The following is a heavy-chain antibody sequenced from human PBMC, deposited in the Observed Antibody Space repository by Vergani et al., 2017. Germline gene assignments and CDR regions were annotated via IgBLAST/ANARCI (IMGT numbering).Heavy chain of an antibody. J-gene: IGHJ5*02. CDR1: GGTFSSYA. Sequence: QVQLVQSGAEVKKPGSSVKVSCKASGGTFSSYAISWVRQAPGQGLEWMGGIIPIFGTANYAQKFQGRVTITADESTCTAYMELSILRSEDTAVYYCAGDNLNLNWFDPWGQGTLVTVSS. CDR2: IIPIFGTA. CDR3: AGDNLNLNWFDP. V-gene: IGHV1-69*01. D-gene: IGHD1-1*01.